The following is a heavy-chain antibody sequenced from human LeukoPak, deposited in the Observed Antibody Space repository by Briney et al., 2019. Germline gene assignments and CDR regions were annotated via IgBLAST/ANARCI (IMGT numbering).Heavy chain of an antibody. CDR2: IKQDGSEK. Sequence: GGSLRLSCAASGFTFTNAWMHWVRQAPGKGLEWVANIKQDGSEKYYVDSVKGRFTISRDNAKNSLYLQMNSLRTEDTAVYYCARTRTGRYYYYYYGMDVWGQGTTVTVSS. D-gene: IGHD1-14*01. CDR3: ARTRTGRYYYYYYGMDV. J-gene: IGHJ6*02. CDR1: GFTFTNAW. V-gene: IGHV3-7*01.